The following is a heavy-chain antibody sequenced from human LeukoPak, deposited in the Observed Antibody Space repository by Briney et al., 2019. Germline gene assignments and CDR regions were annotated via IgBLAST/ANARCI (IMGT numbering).Heavy chain of an antibody. Sequence: PSETLSLTCTVSGGSIRSYYWSWIRQPPGKGLEWIGYIYYSGSTNYNPSLKSRVTISIDTSRNQFSLNLSSVTAADSAVYYCAGEWLSNNCFDPWGQGTLVTVSS. CDR1: GGSIRSYY. D-gene: IGHD3-3*01. V-gene: IGHV4-59*08. CDR3: AGEWLSNNCFDP. J-gene: IGHJ5*02. CDR2: IYYSGST.